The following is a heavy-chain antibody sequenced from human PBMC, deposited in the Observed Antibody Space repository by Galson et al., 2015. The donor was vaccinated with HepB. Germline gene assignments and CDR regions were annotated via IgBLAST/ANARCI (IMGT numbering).Heavy chain of an antibody. V-gene: IGHV3-48*01. CDR1: GFTFSSYS. CDR2: ISSSSSTI. Sequence: SLRLSCAASGFTFSSYSMNWVRQAPGKGLEWVSYISSSSSTIYYADSVKGRFTISRDNAKNSLYLQMNSLRAEDTAVYYCARDAHYDSDAFDIWGQGTMVTVSS. CDR3: ARDAHYDSDAFDI. D-gene: IGHD3-22*01. J-gene: IGHJ3*02.